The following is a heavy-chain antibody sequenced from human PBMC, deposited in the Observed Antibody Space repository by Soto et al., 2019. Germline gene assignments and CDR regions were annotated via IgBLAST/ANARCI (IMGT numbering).Heavy chain of an antibody. J-gene: IGHJ5*02. CDR2: IYHSGST. CDR3: ARDVEKGYFDSGGLRP. D-gene: IGHD3-9*01. Sequence: SETLSLTCAVSGGSISSSNWWSWVRQPPGKGLEWIGEIYHSGSTNYNPSLKSRVTISVDKSKNQFSLKLSSVTAADTAVYYCARDVEKGYFDSGGLRPWDQGTLVTVSS. V-gene: IGHV4-4*02. CDR1: GGSISSSNW.